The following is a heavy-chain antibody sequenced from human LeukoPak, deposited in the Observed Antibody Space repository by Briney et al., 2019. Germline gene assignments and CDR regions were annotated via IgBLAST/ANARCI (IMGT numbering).Heavy chain of an antibody. CDR3: AKGLLEGFDY. CDR1: GFTFSSYA. J-gene: IGHJ4*02. V-gene: IGHV3-30*04. Sequence: GGSLRLSCAASGFTFSSYAMHWVRQAPGKGLEWVAVISYDGSNKYYADSVKGRFTISRDNSKNTQYLQMNSLRAEDTAVYYCAKGLLEGFDYWGQGTLVTVSS. CDR2: ISYDGSNK. D-gene: IGHD3-3*01.